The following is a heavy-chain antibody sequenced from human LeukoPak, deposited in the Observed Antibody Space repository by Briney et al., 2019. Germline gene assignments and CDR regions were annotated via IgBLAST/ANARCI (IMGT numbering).Heavy chain of an antibody. CDR1: GFTFSSYS. V-gene: IGHV3-48*02. J-gene: IGHJ4*02. D-gene: IGHD6-19*01. Sequence: GGALRLSCAASGFTFSSYSMNWVRQAPGKVLEWVSYISSSSSTIYYADSVKGRFTISRDNAKNSLYLQMNSLRDEDTAVYYWARDEQWLVRWDYWGQGTLVTVSS. CDR2: ISSSSSTI. CDR3: ARDEQWLVRWDY.